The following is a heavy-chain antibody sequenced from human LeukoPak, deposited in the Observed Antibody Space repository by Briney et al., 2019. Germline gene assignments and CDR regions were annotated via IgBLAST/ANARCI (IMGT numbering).Heavy chain of an antibody. CDR3: AKSYHGYSYYYYGMDV. J-gene: IGHJ6*02. Sequence: GGSLRLSCAASGFTFDDYAMHWVRQAPGKGLEWVSGISWNSGSIGYADSVKGRFTISRDNAKNSLYLQMNSLRAEDTALYYCAKSYHGYSYYYYGMDVWGQGTTVTVSS. CDR2: ISWNSGSI. D-gene: IGHD5-18*01. CDR1: GFTFDDYA. V-gene: IGHV3-9*01.